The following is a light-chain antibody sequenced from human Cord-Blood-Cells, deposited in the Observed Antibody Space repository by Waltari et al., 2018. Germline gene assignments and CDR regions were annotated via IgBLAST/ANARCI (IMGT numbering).Light chain of an antibody. CDR3: AAWDDSLNGWV. J-gene: IGLJ3*02. V-gene: IGLV1-44*01. CDR1: SSNIGSNP. Sequence: QSVLTQPPSASGTPGQRVTISCSGSSSNIGSNPVNWYHQLPGTAPKLLLISNNQRPSGVPDRFAGSKSGTSASLAISGLQSEDEADYYCAAWDDSLNGWVFGGGTKLTVL. CDR2: SNN.